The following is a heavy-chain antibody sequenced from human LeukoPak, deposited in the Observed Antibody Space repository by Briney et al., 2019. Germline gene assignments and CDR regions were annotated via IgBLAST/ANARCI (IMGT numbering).Heavy chain of an antibody. V-gene: IGHV3-48*03. CDR3: ARSRGKYFQR. J-gene: IGHJ1*01. Sequence: GGSLRLSCEASGFTFSSYDMNWVRQAPGKGLQWISHITQGGSTIDYADSVKGRFTIFRDNAKSSLYLQMDSLRVEDTAIYYCARSRGKYFQRWGQGTLVTVSS. CDR1: GFTFSSYD. D-gene: IGHD3-16*01. CDR2: ITQGGSTI.